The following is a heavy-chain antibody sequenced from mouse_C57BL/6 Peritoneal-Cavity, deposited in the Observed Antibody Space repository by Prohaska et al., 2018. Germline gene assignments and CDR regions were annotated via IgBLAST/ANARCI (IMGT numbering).Heavy chain of an antibody. D-gene: IGHD2-1*01. CDR2: MNSDGSAI. CDR3: MRYGNYWYFDV. J-gene: IGHJ1*03. CDR1: GFTFSGFW. Sequence: EVQLLETGGGLVQPGGSRGLSCEGSGFTFSGFWMSWVRQTPRKTLEWIGDMNSDGSAINYATSIKDRFTIFRDNDKSTLYLQIGNVRSEDTATYFCMRYGNYWYFDVWGTGTTVTVSS. V-gene: IGHV11-2*01.